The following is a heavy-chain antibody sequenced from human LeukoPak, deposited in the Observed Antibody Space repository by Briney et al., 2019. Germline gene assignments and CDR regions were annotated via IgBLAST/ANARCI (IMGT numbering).Heavy chain of an antibody. Sequence: GGSLRLSCAASGFTFSTYGMHWVRQAPGKGLEWVAVIWYDGSNKYYADSVKGRFTISRDNSKNTLYLQMNSLRSEDTAVYYCAAVPPTYYYGSGTPSDSGGYYYYYMDVWGKGTTVTVSS. CDR3: AAVPPTYYYGSGTPSDSGGYYYYYMDV. D-gene: IGHD3-10*01. V-gene: IGHV3-33*01. CDR2: IWYDGSNK. J-gene: IGHJ6*03. CDR1: GFTFSTYG.